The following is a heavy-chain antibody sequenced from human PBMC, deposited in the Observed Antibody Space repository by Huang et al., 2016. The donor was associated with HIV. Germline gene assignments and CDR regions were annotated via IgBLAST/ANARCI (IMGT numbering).Heavy chain of an antibody. D-gene: IGHD2-8*01. CDR3: ARVGYCTNGVCYKGYYYYYMDV. Sequence: QLQLQESGPGLVKPSETLSLTCTVSGGSISSSSYYWGWIRQPPGKGLEWIGSIYYRGSTYYNPSLKSRVTISVDTSKNQFSLKLSSVTAADTAVYYCARVGYCTNGVCYKGYYYYYMDVWGKGTTVTVSS. V-gene: IGHV4-39*01. J-gene: IGHJ6*03. CDR1: GGSISSSSYY. CDR2: IYYRGST.